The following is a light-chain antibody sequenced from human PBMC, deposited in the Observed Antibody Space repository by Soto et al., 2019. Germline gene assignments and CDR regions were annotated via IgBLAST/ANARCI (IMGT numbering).Light chain of an antibody. CDR2: AAS. V-gene: IGKV1-39*01. Sequence: DIQMTQSPSSLSASVGDRVTVTCRASQSISNYLSWYQQIPGKAPKLLIYAASTLRSGVSSRFSGSGSGTDFTLTIISLQPEDFATYYCQQSYNTPWTFGQGTKVEIK. CDR1: QSISNY. J-gene: IGKJ1*01. CDR3: QQSYNTPWT.